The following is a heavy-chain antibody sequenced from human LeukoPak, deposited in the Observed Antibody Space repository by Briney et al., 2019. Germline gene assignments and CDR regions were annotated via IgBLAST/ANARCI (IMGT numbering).Heavy chain of an antibody. J-gene: IGHJ4*02. Sequence: AASVKVSFTASGGTFSSYAISWVRQAPGQGLEWMGGIIPIFGTANYAQKFQGRVTITADESTSTAYMELSSLRSEDTAVYYCASIDEQWLVLDYWGQGTLVTVSS. D-gene: IGHD6-19*01. V-gene: IGHV1-69*13. CDR1: GGTFSSYA. CDR3: ASIDEQWLVLDY. CDR2: IIPIFGTA.